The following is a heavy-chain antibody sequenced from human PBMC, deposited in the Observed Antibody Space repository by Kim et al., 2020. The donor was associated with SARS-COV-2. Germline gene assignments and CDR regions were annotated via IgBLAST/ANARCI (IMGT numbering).Heavy chain of an antibody. D-gene: IGHD4-17*01. J-gene: IGHJ6*01. CDR3: AKDVGRLDYGEYLDS. CDR1: GFTFSSYA. CDR2: ISGSGDSK. Sequence: GVSLRLSCAASGFTFSSYAMTWVRQAPGKGLNWVSTISGSGDSKYDADFVKGRFSLCRDDSKNTLYLQMNSLRVEDTGVYYCAKDVGRLDYGEYLDSWG. V-gene: IGHV3-23*01.